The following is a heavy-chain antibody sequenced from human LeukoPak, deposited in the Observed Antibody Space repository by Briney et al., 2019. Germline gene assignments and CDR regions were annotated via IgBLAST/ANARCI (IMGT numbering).Heavy chain of an antibody. J-gene: IGHJ4*02. CDR1: GGSISSYY. V-gene: IGHV4-59*01. D-gene: IGHD6-19*01. CDR3: ARAEQWLPDYYFDY. CDR2: IYYSGST. Sequence: PSETLSLTCTVFGGSISSYYWSWIRQPPGKGLEWIGYIYYSGSTNYNPSLKSRVTISVDTSKNQFSLKLSSVTAADTAVYYCARAEQWLPDYYFDYWGQGTLVTVSS.